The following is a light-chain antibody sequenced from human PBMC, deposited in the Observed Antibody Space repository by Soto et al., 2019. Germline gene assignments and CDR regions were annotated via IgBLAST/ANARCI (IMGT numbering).Light chain of an antibody. CDR2: GAS. Sequence: ETVLTQSPGTLSLSPGETGTLSCRASQSVTSSYLAWYQQKPDQAPRLLIYGASNRATGIPDRFSGSGSGTDFTLTISRLEPEDFAAYYCQKYNSAPLTFGGGTKVEIK. CDR1: QSVTSSY. CDR3: QKYNSAPLT. V-gene: IGKV3-20*01. J-gene: IGKJ4*01.